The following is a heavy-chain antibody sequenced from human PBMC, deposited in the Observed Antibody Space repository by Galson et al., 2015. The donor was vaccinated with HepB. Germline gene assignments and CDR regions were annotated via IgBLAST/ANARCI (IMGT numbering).Heavy chain of an antibody. CDR1: GFTFSGSA. V-gene: IGHV3-73*01. J-gene: IGHJ4*02. CDR3: TRLDCGGDCLGY. CDR2: IRSKANSYAT. Sequence: SLRLSCAASGFTFSGSAMHWVRQASGKGLEWVGRIRSKANSYATAYAASVKGRFTISRDDSKNTAYLQMNSLKTEDTAVYYCTRLDCGGDCLGYWGQGTLVTVSS. D-gene: IGHD2-21*01.